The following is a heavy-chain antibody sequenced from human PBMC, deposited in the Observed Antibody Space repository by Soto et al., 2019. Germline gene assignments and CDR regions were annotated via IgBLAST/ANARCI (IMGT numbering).Heavy chain of an antibody. J-gene: IGHJ4*02. CDR2: IYYSGSR. Sequence: SETLSLTCAVSGGSISDTNWCTWVRQTPGKGLEWIGDIYYSGSRTHSPSLRSRATILVDTANNQFSLKLSSVTAADTAVYYCARGKGGVVTLDSWGQGALVTVSS. D-gene: IGHD3-3*01. CDR1: GGSISDTNW. V-gene: IGHV4-4*02. CDR3: ARGKGGVVTLDS.